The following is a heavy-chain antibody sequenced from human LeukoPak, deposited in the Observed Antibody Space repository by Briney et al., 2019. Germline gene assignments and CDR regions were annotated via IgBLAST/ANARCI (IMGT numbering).Heavy chain of an antibody. CDR1: GGSFSAYY. CDR3: AKPYYRSGTGGFDS. J-gene: IGHJ4*02. V-gene: IGHV4-34*01. CDR2: TDHSGDT. Sequence: PSETLSLTCAVYGGSFSAYYWSWIRQPPGRGLEWIGETDHSGDTNYNPSLKSRVTMSVDTSRNQISLKVTSVTAADTAVYYCAKPYYRSGTGGFDSWGQGTLVTVSS. D-gene: IGHD3-3*01.